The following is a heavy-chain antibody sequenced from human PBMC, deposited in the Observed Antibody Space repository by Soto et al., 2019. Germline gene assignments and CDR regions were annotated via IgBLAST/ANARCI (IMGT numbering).Heavy chain of an antibody. V-gene: IGHV3-21*01. CDR1: GFIFSSYP. D-gene: IGHD3-3*01. CDR3: ERPQGGFFEWSPDPFDY. Sequence: PGGSLTLSCAASGFIFSSYPINWVRQSPGKGLERVLYIIGYGTYTYYANSVNGRFTSAREDANNSLFLQMSSLRVEDTAVYDCERPQGGFFEWSPDPFDYWGQGTLVTVSS. J-gene: IGHJ4*02. CDR2: IIGYGTYT.